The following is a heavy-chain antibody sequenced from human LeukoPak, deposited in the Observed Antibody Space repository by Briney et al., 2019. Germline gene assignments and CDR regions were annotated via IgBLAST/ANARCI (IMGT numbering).Heavy chain of an antibody. CDR3: AKTQYYYDSSGYYYAMGIGAFDI. D-gene: IGHD3-22*01. J-gene: IGHJ3*02. CDR1: GFTFSSYA. V-gene: IGHV3-23*01. Sequence: RGSLRLSCAASGFTFSSYAMSWVRQAPGQGLEWGSSISGSVGGTYYADCVTGRFTISRDNCKNTLYLQMNSLRAEDTAVYYCAKTQYYYDSSGYYYAMGIGAFDIWGQGTMVTVSS. CDR2: ISGSVGGT.